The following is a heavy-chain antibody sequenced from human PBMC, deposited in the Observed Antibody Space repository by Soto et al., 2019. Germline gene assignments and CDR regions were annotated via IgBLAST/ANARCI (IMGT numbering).Heavy chain of an antibody. CDR1: GFTFSSHS. CDR2: ISFDGSYK. D-gene: IGHD6-19*01. Sequence: QVQLVESGGGVAQPGRSLRLSCAASGFTFSSHSMHWVRQAPGKGLEWVAVISFDGSYKYYADSVKGRFTISRDNSKNTLSLQMNSLRAEDTAVYYCARGASITVAGTSFDYWGQGTLVTVSS. V-gene: IGHV3-30-3*01. CDR3: ARGASITVAGTSFDY. J-gene: IGHJ4*02.